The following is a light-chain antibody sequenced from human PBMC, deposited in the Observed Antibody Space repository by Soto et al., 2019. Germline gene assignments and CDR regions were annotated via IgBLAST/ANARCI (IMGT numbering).Light chain of an antibody. V-gene: IGKV3-15*01. CDR2: GAS. CDR1: QSVSSN. CDR3: QQYNNWLLT. J-gene: IGKJ5*01. Sequence: ERVMTKSPDTLSLSQGERATLSCRASQSVSSNLAWYQQKPGQAPRLLIYGASSRATGIPVRFSGSGSGTEFTLTISSLQSEDFAVYYCQQYNNWLLTFCQGRLLEVK.